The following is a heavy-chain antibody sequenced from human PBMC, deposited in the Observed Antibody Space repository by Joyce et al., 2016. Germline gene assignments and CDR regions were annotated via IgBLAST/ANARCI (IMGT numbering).Heavy chain of an antibody. CDR3: ARGTNYDLLTDNYSHFFDY. D-gene: IGHD3-9*01. Sequence: QVQLQESDPGLVKPSETLSLTCIVSGGSINSYYWTWIRQPPGKGLEWIGYIYSNSGSTDYNPSLKSRVTISVDTSKNQFSLRLSSVTAADTAFYYCARGTNYDLLTDNYSHFFDYWGQGTLVTVSS. J-gene: IGHJ4*02. CDR1: GGSINSYY. V-gene: IGHV4-59*01. CDR2: IYSNSGST.